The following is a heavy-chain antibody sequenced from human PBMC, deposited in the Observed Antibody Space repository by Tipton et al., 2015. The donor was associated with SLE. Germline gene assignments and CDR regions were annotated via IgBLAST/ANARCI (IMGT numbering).Heavy chain of an antibody. Sequence: SLRLSCAASGFTFNNAWMGWVRQAPGKGLEWVGRIKTKTDGGTIDYAAPVKGRFSISRDESKNTLYLQMNSLKNEDTAVYYCTTDPRMVGARNYFDYWGQGTLVTVSS. CDR3: TTDPRMVGARNYFDY. V-gene: IGHV3-15*01. CDR1: GFTFNNAW. D-gene: IGHD1-26*01. J-gene: IGHJ4*02. CDR2: IKTKTDGGTI.